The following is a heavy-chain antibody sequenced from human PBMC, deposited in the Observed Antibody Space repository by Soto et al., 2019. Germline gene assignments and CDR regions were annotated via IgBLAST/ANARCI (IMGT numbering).Heavy chain of an antibody. CDR1: GFTFSSYW. CDR2: INSDGRST. J-gene: IGHJ6*02. V-gene: IGHV3-74*01. CDR3: ARERKMTTVTYYYGMDV. Sequence: EVQLVESGGGLVQPGGSLRLSCAASGFTFSSYWMHWVRQAPGKGLVWVSRINSDGRSTSYADSVKGRFTISRDNAKNTLYRQMNSMRAADTAVYYCARERKMTTVTYYYGMDVWGQGTTVTVSS. D-gene: IGHD4-4*01.